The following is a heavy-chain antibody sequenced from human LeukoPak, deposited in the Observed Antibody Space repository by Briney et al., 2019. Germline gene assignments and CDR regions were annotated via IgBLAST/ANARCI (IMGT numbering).Heavy chain of an antibody. CDR1: GFTFSSYG. D-gene: IGHD1-26*01. CDR2: IWYDGSNK. J-gene: IGHJ4*02. V-gene: IGHV3-33*01. Sequence: PGGSLRLSCAASGFTFSSYGMHWVRQAPGKGLEWVAVIWYDGSNKYYADSVKGRFTISRDNSKNTLYLQMNGLRVEDTAVYYCARENYRHSWEPHYLDYWGQGTLVTVSS. CDR3: ARENYRHSWEPHYLDY.